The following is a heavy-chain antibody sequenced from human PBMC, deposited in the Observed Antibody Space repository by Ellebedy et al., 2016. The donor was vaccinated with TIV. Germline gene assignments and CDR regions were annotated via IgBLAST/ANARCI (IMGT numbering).Heavy chain of an antibody. Sequence: MPGGSLRLSCAVSGGFISNYYWTWIRQSPETGLEWIGYIYHSGSNSSNPSLKSRVTISVDTPKNQFSLKLNSVTAADTAVYYCARGAPFPYYFDSWGQGLLVTVSS. CDR3: ARGAPFPYYFDS. CDR1: GGFISNYY. V-gene: IGHV4-59*01. CDR2: IYHSGSN. J-gene: IGHJ4*02.